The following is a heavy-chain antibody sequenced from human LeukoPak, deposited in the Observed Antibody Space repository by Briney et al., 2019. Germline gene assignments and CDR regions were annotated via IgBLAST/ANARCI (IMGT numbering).Heavy chain of an antibody. D-gene: IGHD3-10*01. J-gene: IGHJ6*02. V-gene: IGHV4-59*08. CDR2: INHSGST. CDR1: GGSISSYY. Sequence: SETLSLTCTVSGGSISSYYWSWIRQPPGKGLEWIGEINHSGSTNYNPSPKSRVTISVDTSKNQFSLKLTSVTAAGTPVYYCARHPRSLDMDVWGQGTTVTVSS. CDR3: ARHPRSLDMDV.